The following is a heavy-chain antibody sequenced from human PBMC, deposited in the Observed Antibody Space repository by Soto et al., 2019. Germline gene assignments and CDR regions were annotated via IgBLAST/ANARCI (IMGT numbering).Heavy chain of an antibody. CDR1: GASFSGYF. CDR2: INHSGVT. D-gene: IGHD3-22*01. V-gene: IGHV4-34*01. CDR3: AFSTMSQTRDLAY. J-gene: IGHJ4*02. Sequence: SETLSLTCAVYGASFSGYFCTWIRQPPGKGLEWIGEINHSGVTRYNPSLKSRVTISGDTSRDQFSLNLGSVTAADTAVYYCAFSTMSQTRDLAYWGRGTLVTVSS.